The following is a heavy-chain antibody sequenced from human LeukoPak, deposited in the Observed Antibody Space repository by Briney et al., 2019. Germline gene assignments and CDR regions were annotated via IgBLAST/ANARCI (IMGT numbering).Heavy chain of an antibody. V-gene: IGHV3-74*01. D-gene: IGHD6-19*01. CDR3: AKSSSGWYEFDY. Sequence: GGSLRLSCAASGFTFSSYWMHWVRQAPGKGLVWVSHINSDGSSTSYADSVKGRFTISRDNSKNTLYLQMSSLRAEDTAVYYCAKSSSGWYEFDYWGQGTLVTVSP. J-gene: IGHJ4*02. CDR2: INSDGSST. CDR1: GFTFSSYW.